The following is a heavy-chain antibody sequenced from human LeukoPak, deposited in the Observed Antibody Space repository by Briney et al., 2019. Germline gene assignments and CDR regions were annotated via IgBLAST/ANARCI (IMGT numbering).Heavy chain of an antibody. Sequence: GGSLRLSCAASGFTFSSYAMHWVRQAPGKGLEWVTLIWYDGSNKYYAHSVKGRFTISRDNSKNTLYLEMNSLRAEDTAVYYCAREERGYCSGGSCYLSSFDYWGQGTLVTVSS. V-gene: IGHV3-33*01. CDR3: AREERGYCSGGSCYLSSFDY. J-gene: IGHJ4*02. D-gene: IGHD2-15*01. CDR2: IWYDGSNK. CDR1: GFTFSSYA.